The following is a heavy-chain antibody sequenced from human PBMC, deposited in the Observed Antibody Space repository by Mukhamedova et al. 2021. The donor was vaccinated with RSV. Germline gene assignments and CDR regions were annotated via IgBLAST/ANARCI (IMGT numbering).Heavy chain of an antibody. D-gene: IGHD3-22*01. J-gene: IGHJ4*02. V-gene: IGHV1-69*02. CDR3: ARRAWGNYYDRGFDY. CDR2: GIA. Sequence: GIANYAQKFQGRVTITADKCTSTAYMELSSLRSEDTAVYYCARRAWGNYYDRGFDYWGQGTLVTVSS.